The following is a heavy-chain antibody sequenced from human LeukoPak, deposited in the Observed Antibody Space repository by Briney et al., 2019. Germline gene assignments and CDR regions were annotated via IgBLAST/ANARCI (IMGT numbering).Heavy chain of an antibody. J-gene: IGHJ4*02. CDR1: GSSISSSSYS. CDR2: IYHSGST. CDR3: AKGYYYGSGSYSDPFDY. D-gene: IGHD3-10*01. V-gene: IGHV4-30-2*01. Sequence: MTSETLSLTCAVSGSSISSSSYSWNWIRQPPGKGLEWIGYIYHSGSTYYNPSLKSRVTISVDRSKNQFSLKLSSVTAADTAMYYCAKGYYYGSGSYSDPFDYWGQGTLVTVSS.